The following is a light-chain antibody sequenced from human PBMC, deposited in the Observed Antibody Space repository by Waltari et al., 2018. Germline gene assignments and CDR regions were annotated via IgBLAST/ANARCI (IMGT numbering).Light chain of an antibody. CDR2: WAS. Sequence: INCRSSQSVLYSSNNKNFLAWYQQKPGQPPKLLIYWASARASGVPDRFSGSGSGTDFTLTISSLQAEDVAVYYCQQYYSNPPTFGQGTKLEI. CDR1: QSVLYSSNNKNF. J-gene: IGKJ2*01. CDR3: QQYYSNPPT. V-gene: IGKV4-1*01.